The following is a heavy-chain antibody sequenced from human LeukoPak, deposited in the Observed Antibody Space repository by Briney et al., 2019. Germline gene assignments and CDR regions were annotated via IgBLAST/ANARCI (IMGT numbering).Heavy chain of an antibody. CDR2: VNSDGTST. CDR3: ASLGIAAAGSFDY. Sequence: GGSLRLSCAASGFTFSTYWMHWVRQAPGKGLVWVSRVNSDGTSTSYADSVRGRFTISRDNAENTLYLQMNSLRAEDTAVYYCASLGIAAAGSFDYWGQGTLVTVSS. V-gene: IGHV3-74*01. J-gene: IGHJ4*02. D-gene: IGHD6-13*01. CDR1: GFTFSTYW.